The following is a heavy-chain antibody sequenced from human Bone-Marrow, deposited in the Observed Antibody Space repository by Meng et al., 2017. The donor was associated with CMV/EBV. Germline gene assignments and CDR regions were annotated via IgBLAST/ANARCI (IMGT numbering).Heavy chain of an antibody. D-gene: IGHD3-16*01. Sequence: SGPTLVKPTETLTLTCSVSGFSLSNARMGVSWIRQPPGKALEWLGNIFSNDAKSYATPLKSRLTISKDTSKSQVVLTMTNVDPMDTATYYCARSSVSGSYDEFHYWGQGTLVTVSS. V-gene: IGHV2-26*01. CDR2: IFSNDAK. J-gene: IGHJ4*02. CDR3: ARSSVSGSYDEFHY. CDR1: GFSLSNARMG.